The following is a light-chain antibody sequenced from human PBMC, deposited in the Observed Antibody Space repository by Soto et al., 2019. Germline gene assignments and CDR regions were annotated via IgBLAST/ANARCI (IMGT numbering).Light chain of an antibody. Sequence: DIVLTQSPGTLPLSPGERATLSCRASQNFGGMFVAWYQQKLGQAPRLLIYGSSSRATGIPDRFSGSGSGTDFTLTISRLAPEDFAMYYCQQYGGSLLTFGGGTRVEIK. J-gene: IGKJ4*01. CDR2: GSS. CDR1: QNFGGMF. V-gene: IGKV3-20*01. CDR3: QQYGGSLLT.